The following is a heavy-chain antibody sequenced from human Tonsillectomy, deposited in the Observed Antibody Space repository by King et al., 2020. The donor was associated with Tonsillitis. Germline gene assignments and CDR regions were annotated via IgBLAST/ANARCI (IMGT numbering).Heavy chain of an antibody. V-gene: IGHV4-38-2*01. CDR2: IYHSGTT. J-gene: IGHJ4*02. CDR3: AQSGLYSGYDLGKSYFAY. CDR1: GSSVSSGYY. D-gene: IGHD5-12*01. Sequence: QLQESGPGLVKPSETLSLTCAVSGSSVSSGYYWGWIRQPPGKRLEWIGSIYHSGTTYYNPSLKSRVTISVDTSKNQFSLRLSSVSAADTAVYYCAQSGLYSGYDLGKSYFAYWGQGTLVIVSS.